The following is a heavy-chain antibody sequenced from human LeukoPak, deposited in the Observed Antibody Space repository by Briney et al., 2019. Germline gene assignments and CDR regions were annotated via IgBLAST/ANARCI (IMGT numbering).Heavy chain of an antibody. CDR1: GFTFNSYW. D-gene: IGHD3-22*01. CDR3: ARDSITMTVVVGDLDY. Sequence: GGSLRLSCAASGFTFNSYWMSWVRQAPGKGLEWVANIKQDGSAKYYVDSVKGRFTISRDNAKNSLYLQMNSLRAEDTAAYYCARDSITMTVVVGDLDYWGQGTLVTVSS. V-gene: IGHV3-7*01. J-gene: IGHJ4*02. CDR2: IKQDGSAK.